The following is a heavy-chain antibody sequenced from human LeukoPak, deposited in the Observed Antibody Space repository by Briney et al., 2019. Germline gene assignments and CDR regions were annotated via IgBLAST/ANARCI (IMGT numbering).Heavy chain of an antibody. CDR2: IYYSGST. V-gene: IGHV4-59*01. Sequence: SETLSLTCTVSGGSISSYYWSWIRQPPGKGLEWIGYIYYSGSTNYNPSLKSRVTISVDTSKNQFSLKLGSVTAADTAVYYCARRYGSGSYDYWGQGTLVTVSS. CDR1: GGSISSYY. D-gene: IGHD3-10*01. CDR3: ARRYGSGSYDY. J-gene: IGHJ4*02.